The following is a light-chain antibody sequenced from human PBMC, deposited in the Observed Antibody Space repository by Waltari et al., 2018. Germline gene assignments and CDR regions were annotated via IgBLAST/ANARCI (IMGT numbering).Light chain of an antibody. CDR2: AAS. V-gene: IGKV3-20*01. CDR1: QSVSRS. CDR3: QHYVRLPAT. Sequence: EIVLTQSPGTLSLSPGERATLSCGASQSVSRSLAWYQQKPGQAPSLLIYAASTRATGIPDRFSGSGSGTDFSLTISRLEPEDFAVYYCQHYVRLPATFGQGTKVEIK. J-gene: IGKJ1*01.